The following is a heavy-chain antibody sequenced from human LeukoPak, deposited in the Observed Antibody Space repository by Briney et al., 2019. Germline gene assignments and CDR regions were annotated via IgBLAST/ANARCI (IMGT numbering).Heavy chain of an antibody. CDR2: ISAYNGNT. D-gene: IGHD3-10*01. CDR1: GYTFTSYG. CDR3: ARGRGMWGSGSFFRTYYYMDV. V-gene: IGHV1-18*01. Sequence: ASVKVSCKASGYTFTSYGISWVRQAPGQGLEWMGWISAYNGNTNYAQKLQGRVTMTTDTSTSTAYMELRSLRSDDTAVYYCARGRGMWGSGSFFRTYYYMDVWGKGTTVTISS. J-gene: IGHJ6*03.